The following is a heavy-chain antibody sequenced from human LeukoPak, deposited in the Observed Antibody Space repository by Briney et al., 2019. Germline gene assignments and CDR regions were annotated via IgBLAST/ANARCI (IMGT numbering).Heavy chain of an antibody. V-gene: IGHV3-23*01. J-gene: IGHJ3*02. D-gene: IGHD3-3*01. CDR3: AKDYDFWSGMDAFDI. CDR2: VSADGVV. CDR1: GFSFGSYA. Sequence: GGSLRLSCTASGFSFGSYAMGWVRQAPGKGLEWVSTVSADGVVWYSDSVRGRSTISRDNSKNTLYLQMNSLRAEDTAVYYCAKDYDFWSGMDAFDIWGQGTMVTVSS.